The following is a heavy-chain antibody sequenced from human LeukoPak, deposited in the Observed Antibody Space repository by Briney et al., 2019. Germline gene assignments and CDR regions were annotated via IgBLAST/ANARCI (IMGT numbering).Heavy chain of an antibody. J-gene: IGHJ6*03. CDR2: IRSDESNK. Sequence: GGSLRLSCAASGFTFSSYGMHWVRQAPGKGLEWVTFIRSDESNKYYADSVKGRFTISRDNSKNTLYLQMNSLRAEDTAVYYCAKDASIAVAGTPYYYYYYMDVWGKGTTVTVSS. CDR3: AKDASIAVAGTPYYYYYYMDV. D-gene: IGHD6-19*01. CDR1: GFTFSSYG. V-gene: IGHV3-30*02.